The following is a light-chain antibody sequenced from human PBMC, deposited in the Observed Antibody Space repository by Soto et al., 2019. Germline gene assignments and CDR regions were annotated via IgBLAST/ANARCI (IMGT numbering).Light chain of an antibody. Sequence: DMVLTQTSGTRCVGQGCRSSLSPRASQSVSSSYVAWYQQKPGQAPRLLIYGASSRATGIPDRFSGSGSGPHMTLTSSLLEPEDFAVYSLQQYRTSRTFGEGTKVDIK. CDR3: QQYRTSRT. V-gene: IGKV3-20*01. J-gene: IGKJ4*02. CDR2: GAS. CDR1: QSVSSSY.